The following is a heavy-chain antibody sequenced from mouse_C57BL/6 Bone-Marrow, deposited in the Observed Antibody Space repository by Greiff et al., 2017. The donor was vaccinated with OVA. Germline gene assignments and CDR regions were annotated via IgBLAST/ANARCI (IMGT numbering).Heavy chain of an antibody. J-gene: IGHJ3*01. CDR1: GYTFTSYG. V-gene: IGHV1-81*01. D-gene: IGHD1-1*01. CDR3: AREGPYYYGSGFAY. Sequence: VHLVESGAELARPGASVKLSCKASGYTFTSYGISWVKQRTGQGLEWIGEIYPRSGNTYYNEKFKGKATLTADKSSSTAYMELRSLTSEDSAVYFCAREGPYYYGSGFAYWGQGTLVTVSA. CDR2: IYPRSGNT.